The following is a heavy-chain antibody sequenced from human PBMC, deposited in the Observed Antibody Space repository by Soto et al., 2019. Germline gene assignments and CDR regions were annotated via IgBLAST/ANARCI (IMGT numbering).Heavy chain of an antibody. V-gene: IGHV3-13*01. CDR3: AKSQEIGTHFFGS. J-gene: IGHJ4*02. D-gene: IGHD6-13*01. CDR1: GFTFSGFD. CDR2: IGTAGDT. Sequence: GGSLRLSCEASGFTFSGFDMHWVRQPTGKGLEWVSSIGTAGDTYYAVSVKGRFTISRDNAKNSLSLQMNSLRAGDMAVYFCAKSQEIGTHFFGSWGQGTQVTVSS.